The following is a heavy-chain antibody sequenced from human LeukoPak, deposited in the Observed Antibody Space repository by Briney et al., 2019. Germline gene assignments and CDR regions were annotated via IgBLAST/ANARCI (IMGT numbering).Heavy chain of an antibody. J-gene: IGHJ4*02. CDR2: INHSRST. D-gene: IGHD2-2*01. V-gene: IGHV4-34*01. Sequence: LTCAVXGGSFSGYYWSWIRQPPGKGVEWIGEINHSRSTNYTPSLKSRFTISVDTSNNQFSLKLSSVTAADTAVYYCARDRAPYCSSTSCYQGHDYWGQGTLVTVSS. CDR3: ARDRAPYCSSTSCYQGHDY. CDR1: GGSFSGYY.